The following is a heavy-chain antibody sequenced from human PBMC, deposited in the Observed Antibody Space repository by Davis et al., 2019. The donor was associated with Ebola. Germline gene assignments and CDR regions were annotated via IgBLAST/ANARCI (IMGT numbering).Heavy chain of an antibody. Sequence: GESLKISCAASGFTFSSYGMHWVRQAPGKGLEWVALISYDGSNRYYADSVKGRFTISRDNSKNTLSLQMNSLRPEDTAVYYCARGPTVTAGAFDIWGQGTMVTVSS. D-gene: IGHD4-17*01. V-gene: IGHV3-30*03. CDR3: ARGPTVTAGAFDI. CDR1: GFTFSSYG. J-gene: IGHJ3*02. CDR2: ISYDGSNR.